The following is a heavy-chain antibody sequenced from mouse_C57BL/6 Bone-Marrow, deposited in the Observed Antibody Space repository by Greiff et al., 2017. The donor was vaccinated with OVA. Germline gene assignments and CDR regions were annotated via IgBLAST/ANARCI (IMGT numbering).Heavy chain of an antibody. Sequence: EVKVVESGGGLVKPGGSLKLSCAASGFTFSSYAMSWVRQTPEKRLEWVATISDGGSYTYYPDNVKGRFTISRDNAKNNLYLQMSHLKSEDTAMYYCARDGLGRAWFAYWGQGTLVTVSA. V-gene: IGHV5-4*01. CDR2: ISDGGSYT. CDR1: GFTFSSYA. J-gene: IGHJ3*01. D-gene: IGHD4-1*01. CDR3: ARDGLGRAWFAY.